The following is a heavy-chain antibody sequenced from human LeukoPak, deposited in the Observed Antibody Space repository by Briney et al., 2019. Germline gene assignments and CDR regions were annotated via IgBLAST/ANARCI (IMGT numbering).Heavy chain of an antibody. CDR3: ASGGATSYYYYGMDV. Sequence: GGSLRLSCAASGFTVSSDYMSWVRQAPGKGLEWVSVIYSGGSTYYADSVKGRFTISRDNSKNTLYLQMNSLRTEDTAVYYCASGGATSYYYYGMDVWGQGTTVTVFS. V-gene: IGHV3-66*01. J-gene: IGHJ6*02. CDR1: GFTVSSDY. CDR2: IYSGGST. D-gene: IGHD1-26*01.